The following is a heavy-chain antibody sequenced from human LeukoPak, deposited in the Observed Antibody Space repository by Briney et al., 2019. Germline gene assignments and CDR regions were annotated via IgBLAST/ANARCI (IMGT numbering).Heavy chain of an antibody. V-gene: IGHV3-23*01. CDR1: GFTFSSYA. J-gene: IGHJ6*02. CDR2: ISGSGGST. Sequence: GGSLRLSCAASGFTFSSYAMSWVRQVPGKGLEWVSAISGSGGSTYYADSVKGRFTISRDNSKNTLYLQMNSLRAEDTAVYYCAKVECSSTSCFYYYYYGMDVWGQGTTVTVSS. D-gene: IGHD2-2*01. CDR3: AKVECSSTSCFYYYYYGMDV.